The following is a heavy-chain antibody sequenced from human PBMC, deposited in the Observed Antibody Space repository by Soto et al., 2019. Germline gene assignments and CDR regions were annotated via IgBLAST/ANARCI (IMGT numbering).Heavy chain of an antibody. CDR3: ARDHLYSFDY. D-gene: IGHD2-2*02. Sequence: PGGSLRLSCAASGFPFSDYSMNWVRQAPGKGLEWVSYIRGSSIIQYADSVKGRFTISRDNARTSLYLQMNSLRAEDTAVYYCARDHLYSFDYWGQGALVTVSS. CDR1: GFPFSDYS. CDR2: IRGSSII. J-gene: IGHJ4*02. V-gene: IGHV3-48*01.